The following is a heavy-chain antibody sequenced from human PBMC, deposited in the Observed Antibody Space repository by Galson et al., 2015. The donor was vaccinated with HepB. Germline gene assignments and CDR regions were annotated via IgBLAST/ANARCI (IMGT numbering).Heavy chain of an antibody. V-gene: IGHV3-73*01. J-gene: IGHJ4*02. Sequence: SLRLSCAASGFTFSGSAIHWVRQASGKGLEWVGRIRNKASSHATAYAASLKGRFTISRDDSKNTAYLHMNRLKTEDTAVYYCTRLGDFSGYSSSWGQGTLVTVSS. D-gene: IGHD2-2*01. CDR1: GFTFSGSA. CDR2: IRNKASSHAT. CDR3: TRLGDFSGYSSS.